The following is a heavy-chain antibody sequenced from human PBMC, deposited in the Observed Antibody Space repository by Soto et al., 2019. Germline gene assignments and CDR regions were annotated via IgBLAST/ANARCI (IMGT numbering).Heavy chain of an antibody. CDR2: IGSKANDYAT. J-gene: IGHJ6*03. CDR3: SAYVSSGWPYYMDV. Sequence: GESLKISCAASGFTFSDSTIHWVRQASGKGLEWVGHIGSKANDYATTYAASVKGRFTICRDDSKNTAYLQMNSLKTEDTAVYYCSAYVSSGWPYYMDVWGKGTTVTVSS. CDR1: GFTFSDST. D-gene: IGHD6-19*01. V-gene: IGHV3-73*01.